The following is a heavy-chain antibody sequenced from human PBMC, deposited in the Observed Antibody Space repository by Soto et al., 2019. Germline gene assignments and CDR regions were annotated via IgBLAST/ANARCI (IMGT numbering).Heavy chain of an antibody. J-gene: IGHJ4*02. D-gene: IGHD6-13*01. Sequence: GSLRLSCAASGFTFSSYGMHWVRQAPGKGLEWVAVISYDGSNKYYADSVKGRFTISRDNSKNTLYLKMNSLRAEDTAVYYFAKELHSSSWYEGFDYWGQGTLVTVSS. CDR1: GFTFSSYG. CDR3: AKELHSSSWYEGFDY. V-gene: IGHV3-30*18. CDR2: ISYDGSNK.